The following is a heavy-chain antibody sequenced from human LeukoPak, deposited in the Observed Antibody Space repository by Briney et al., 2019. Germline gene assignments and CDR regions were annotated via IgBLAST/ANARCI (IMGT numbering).Heavy chain of an antibody. CDR3: AREGPFWSAIEF. D-gene: IGHD3-3*01. CDR1: GGSISSGSYY. CDR2: ICTSGST. V-gene: IGHV4-61*02. Sequence: QVQLQESGPGLVMPSQTLSLPCTVSGGSISSGSYYWSCIRQRAGEGLARIGRICTSGSTNYNPSLKSRVTISVDTSKNQFSLKLSSVTAADTAVYYCAREGPFWSAIEFWGQGTLVTVSS. J-gene: IGHJ4*02.